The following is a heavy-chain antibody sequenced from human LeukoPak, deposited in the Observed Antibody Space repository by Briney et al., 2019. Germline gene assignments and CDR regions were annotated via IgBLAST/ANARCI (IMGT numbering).Heavy chain of an antibody. V-gene: IGHV4-30-4*01. Sequence: SETLSLTCAVSGGSISSGDYYWSWIRQPPGKGLEWIGYISYIGRTYYSPSLKSRLTISADKSMNQFSLQLSSVTAADTAVYYCARDSLGYGDIDYWGQGTLVTVSS. J-gene: IGHJ4*02. CDR3: ARDSLGYGDIDY. CDR2: ISYIGRT. CDR1: GGSISSGDYY. D-gene: IGHD4-17*01.